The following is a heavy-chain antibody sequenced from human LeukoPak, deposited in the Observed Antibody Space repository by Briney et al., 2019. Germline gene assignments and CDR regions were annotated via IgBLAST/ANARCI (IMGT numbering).Heavy chain of an antibody. J-gene: IGHJ4*02. CDR1: GFTFSSYS. CDR3: ARDFKRGQWLVREDYFDY. CDR2: ISSSSSTI. D-gene: IGHD6-19*01. Sequence: GGSLRLSCAASGFTFSSYSMNWARQAPGKGLEWVSYISSSSSTIYYADSVKGRFTISRDNAKNSLYLQMNSLRAEDTAVYYCARDFKRGQWLVREDYFDYWGQGTLVTVSS. V-gene: IGHV3-48*04.